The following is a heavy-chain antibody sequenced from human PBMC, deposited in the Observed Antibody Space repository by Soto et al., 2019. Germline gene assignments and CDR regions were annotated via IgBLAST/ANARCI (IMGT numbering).Heavy chain of an antibody. CDR1: GYSFTSYG. CDR2: ISAYNGNT. Sequence: QVQLVQSGAEVKKPGASVKVSCKASGYSFTSYGISWVRQAPGQGLEWMGWISAYNGNTNYAQKLQGRVTMTTDTSTSTAYMELRSLRSDDTAVYYCARDAVYCSSTSCSDSSSWSRPRFDPWGQGTLVTVSS. D-gene: IGHD2-2*01. V-gene: IGHV1-18*01. CDR3: ARDAVYCSSTSCSDSSSWSRPRFDP. J-gene: IGHJ5*02.